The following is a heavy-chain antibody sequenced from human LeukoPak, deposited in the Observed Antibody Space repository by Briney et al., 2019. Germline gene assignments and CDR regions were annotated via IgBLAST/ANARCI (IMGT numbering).Heavy chain of an antibody. CDR2: ISDSGGST. CDR1: GFTFSSYA. J-gene: IGHJ6*03. V-gene: IGHV3-23*01. CDR3: GTRSSPVSEDYMDV. Sequence: PGGSLRLSCAASGFTFSSYAMSWVRQAPGKGLEWVSGISDSGGSTYYADSVKGRFTISRDNSKNTLYLQMNSLRAEDTAVYYCGTRSSPVSEDYMDVWGKGTTVTVSS.